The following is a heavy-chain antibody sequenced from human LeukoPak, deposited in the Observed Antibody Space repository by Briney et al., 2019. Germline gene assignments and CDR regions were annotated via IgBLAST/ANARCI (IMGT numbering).Heavy chain of an antibody. D-gene: IGHD3-10*01. Sequence: ASVKVSCKASGYTFTSYGISWVRQAPGQGLEWTGWISAYNGNTNYAQKLQGRVTMTTDTSTSTAYMELRSLRSDDTAVYYCARDFGYYYGSGKDYWGQGTLVTVSS. CDR2: ISAYNGNT. CDR3: ARDFGYYYGSGKDY. J-gene: IGHJ4*02. CDR1: GYTFTSYG. V-gene: IGHV1-18*04.